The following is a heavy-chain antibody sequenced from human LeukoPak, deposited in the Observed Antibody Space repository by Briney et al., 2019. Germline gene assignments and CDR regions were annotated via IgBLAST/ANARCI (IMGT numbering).Heavy chain of an antibody. CDR1: GDSVSSNSAA. D-gene: IGHD2-15*01. CDR2: TYYRPKWYY. CDR3: ARDGSSSWDFDY. J-gene: IGHJ4*02. Sequence: SQTLSLTCVISGDSVSSNSAAWNWIRQSPSRGLEWLGRTYYRPKWYYDYALSVKSRITINPDTSKNQFSLQLNSVTPDDTAVYYCARDGSSSWDFDYWGQGTLVTVSS. V-gene: IGHV6-1*01.